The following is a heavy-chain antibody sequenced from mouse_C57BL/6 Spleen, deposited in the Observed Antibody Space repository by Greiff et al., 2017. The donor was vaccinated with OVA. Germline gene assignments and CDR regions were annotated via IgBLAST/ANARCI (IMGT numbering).Heavy chain of an antibody. CDR2: IDPETGGT. CDR1: GYTFTDYE. CDR3: TRGAWDVGAWFAY. J-gene: IGHJ3*01. D-gene: IGHD4-1*01. Sequence: QVQLQQSGAELVRPGASVTLSCKASGYTFTDYEMHWVKQTPVHGLEWIGAIDPETGGTAYNQKFKGKAILTADKSSSTAYMELRSLTSEDSAVYYCTRGAWDVGAWFAYWGQGTLVTVSA. V-gene: IGHV1-15*01.